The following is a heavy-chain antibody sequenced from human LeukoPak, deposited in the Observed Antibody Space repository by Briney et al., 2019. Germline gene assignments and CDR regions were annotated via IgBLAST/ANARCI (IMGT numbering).Heavy chain of an antibody. CDR1: GGSISSYY. CDR3: ARQTMGLGSSWPMVDY. V-gene: IGHV4-59*08. D-gene: IGHD6-13*01. Sequence: PSETLSLTCTVSGGSISSYYWSWIRQPPGKGLEWIGYIYYSGNTNYNPSLRSRVTISVDTSKNQFSLKLSSVTAADTAVYYCARQTMGLGSSWPMVDYWGQGTLVTVSS. J-gene: IGHJ4*02. CDR2: IYYSGNT.